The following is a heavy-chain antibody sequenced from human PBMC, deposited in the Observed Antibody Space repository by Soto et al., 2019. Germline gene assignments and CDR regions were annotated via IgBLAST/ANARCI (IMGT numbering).Heavy chain of an antibody. J-gene: IGHJ4*02. D-gene: IGHD2-15*01. Sequence: EVQLLESGGGLVQPGGSLRLSCTASGFTFSSYAMSWVRQAPGKGLEWVSAISVSGGTTYYADSVKGRFTISRDSSKKTLFLQMNSLRAEDTAVYYCARHEVVVAAVDYWGQGTLVTVSS. CDR3: ARHEVVVAAVDY. CDR1: GFTFSSYA. CDR2: ISVSGGTT. V-gene: IGHV3-23*01.